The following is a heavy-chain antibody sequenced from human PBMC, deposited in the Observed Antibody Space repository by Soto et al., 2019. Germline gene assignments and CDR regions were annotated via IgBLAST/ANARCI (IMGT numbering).Heavy chain of an antibody. Sequence: EVQLVESGGGLVQPGGSLRLSCAASGFAFRNYWMHWVRQAPGKGLVWVSRINSDGSSISYADSVKGRFTISRDNAKDTLYLQMNSLTTEDTAVYYCARDLVGLGSGWYVFDYWGQGTLVTVSS. V-gene: IGHV3-74*01. CDR3: ARDLVGLGSGWYVFDY. J-gene: IGHJ4*02. D-gene: IGHD6-19*01. CDR2: INSDGSSI. CDR1: GFAFRNYW.